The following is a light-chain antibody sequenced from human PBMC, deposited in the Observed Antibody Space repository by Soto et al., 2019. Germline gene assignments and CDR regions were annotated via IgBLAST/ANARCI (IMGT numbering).Light chain of an antibody. Sequence: DIQMTQSPSTLAASVVDRVTSSCPASQSISSWLAWYQQKPGKAPKLLIYKASSLESGVPSRFSGSGSGTDFTLTISSLQSEDFAVYYCHQYDHWPQTFGQGTKVDIK. CDR1: QSISSW. CDR2: KAS. CDR3: HQYDHWPQT. J-gene: IGKJ1*01. V-gene: IGKV1-5*03.